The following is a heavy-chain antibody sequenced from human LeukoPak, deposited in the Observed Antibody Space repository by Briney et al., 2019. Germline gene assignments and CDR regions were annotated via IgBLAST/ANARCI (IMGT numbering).Heavy chain of an antibody. CDR3: ASYGLRTSTYFDY. CDR2: IIPIFGTA. D-gene: IGHD5-12*01. Sequence: ASVKVSCKASGGTFSSYAISWVQQAPGQGLEWMGGIIPIFGTANYAQKFQGRVTITADKSTSTAYMELSSLRSEDTAVYYCASYGLRTSTYFDYWGQGTLVTVSS. V-gene: IGHV1-69*06. CDR1: GGTFSSYA. J-gene: IGHJ4*02.